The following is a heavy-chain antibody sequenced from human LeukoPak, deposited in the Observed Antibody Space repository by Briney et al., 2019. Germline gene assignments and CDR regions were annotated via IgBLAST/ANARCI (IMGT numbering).Heavy chain of an antibody. CDR3: AKSLYGEDMDV. V-gene: IGHV3-21*06. J-gene: IGHJ6*03. CDR2: ISSNSRYI. CDR1: GFTFSTYS. D-gene: IGHD3-10*01. Sequence: GGSLRLSCAASGFTFSTYSMNWVRQAPGKGLEWVSSISSNSRYIYYADSMRGRFTISRDNAKNSLYLQMNSLKPEDTAVYYCAKSLYGEDMDVWGKGTTVTISS.